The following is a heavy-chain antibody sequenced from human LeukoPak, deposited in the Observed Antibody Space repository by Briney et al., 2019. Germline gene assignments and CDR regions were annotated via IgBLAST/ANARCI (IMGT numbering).Heavy chain of an antibody. CDR2: ISGSGGST. Sequence: GGSLRLSCAASGFTFSSYAMSWVRQAPGKGLEWVSAISGSGGSTYYADSVKGRFTISRDNSKNTLYLQMNSLRAEDTAVYYCAKSIVVVVAATHPGIYFDYWGQGTLVTVSS. V-gene: IGHV3-23*01. D-gene: IGHD2-15*01. J-gene: IGHJ4*02. CDR1: GFTFSSYA. CDR3: AKSIVVVVAATHPGIYFDY.